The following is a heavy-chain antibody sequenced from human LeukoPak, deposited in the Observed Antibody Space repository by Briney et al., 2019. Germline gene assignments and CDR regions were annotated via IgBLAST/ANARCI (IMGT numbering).Heavy chain of an antibody. D-gene: IGHD3-3*01. V-gene: IGHV2-70*11. Sequence: SWIRQPPGKALEWLARIDWDDDKYYSSSLKTRLTISKDNSKNQVVLTMTNLDPVDTATYYCAASTVGSGCHWFDPWGQGTLVTVSS. CDR3: AASTVGSGCHWFDP. J-gene: IGHJ5*02. CDR2: IDWDDDK.